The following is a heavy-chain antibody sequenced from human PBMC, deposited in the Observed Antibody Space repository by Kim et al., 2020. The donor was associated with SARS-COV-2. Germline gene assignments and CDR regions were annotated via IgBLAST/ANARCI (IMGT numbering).Heavy chain of an antibody. CDR2: K. D-gene: IGHD1-26*01. J-gene: IGHJ5*02. Sequence: KYYADSVKGRFTISRDNSKNTLYLQMNSLRAEDTAVYYCARVGATNWFDPWGQGTLVTVSS. CDR3: ARVGATNWFDP. V-gene: IGHV3-30*01.